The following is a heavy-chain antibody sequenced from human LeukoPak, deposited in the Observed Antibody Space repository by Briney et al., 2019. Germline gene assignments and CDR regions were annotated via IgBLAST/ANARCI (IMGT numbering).Heavy chain of an antibody. CDR3: AAQPCSGGVCYLDY. V-gene: IGHV3-30*04. D-gene: IGHD2-8*02. CDR1: GFTFSSYA. Sequence: PGGSLRLSCAASGFTFSSYAMHWVRQAPGKGLEWVTVISYHARDQFYADSVKGRFTVSRDNSKNTLCLQMNSLRAEDSAVYYCAAQPCSGGVCYLDYWGQGTLVTVSS. J-gene: IGHJ4*02. CDR2: ISYHARDQ.